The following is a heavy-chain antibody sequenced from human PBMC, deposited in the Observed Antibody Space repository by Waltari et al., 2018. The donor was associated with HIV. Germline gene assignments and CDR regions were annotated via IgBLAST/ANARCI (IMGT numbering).Heavy chain of an antibody. CDR2: IYYSGRP. V-gene: IGHV4-39*01. CDR1: GGSISSSNYY. Sequence: QLQLQESGPGLVKPSETLSLTCTVSGGSISSSNYYWGWLRQPPGKGLEWIGSIYYSGRPYYNPSLKSRVTISIDTSKNQFSLKLSSVTAADTAVYYCARHRRNDIGDYWGQGTLVTVSS. D-gene: IGHD3-9*01. J-gene: IGHJ4*02. CDR3: ARHRRNDIGDY.